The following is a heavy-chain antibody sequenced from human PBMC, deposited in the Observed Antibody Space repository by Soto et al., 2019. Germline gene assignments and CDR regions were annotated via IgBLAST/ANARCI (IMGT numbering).Heavy chain of an antibody. V-gene: IGHV4-31*03. CDR2: IYYSGST. J-gene: IGHJ2*01. D-gene: IGHD3-22*01. CDR1: GVSISSGGYY. Sequence: TLSLTCTVSGVSISSGGYYWSWIRQHPGKGLEWIGYIYYSGSTYYNPSLKSRVTISVDTSKNQFSLKLSSVTAADTAVYYCARDGPSYDSSGYVRNWYFDLWGRGTLVTVSS. CDR3: ARDGPSYDSSGYVRNWYFDL.